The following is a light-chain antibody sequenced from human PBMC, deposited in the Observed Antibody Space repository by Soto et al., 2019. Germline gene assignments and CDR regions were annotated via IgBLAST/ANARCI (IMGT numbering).Light chain of an antibody. Sequence: EIVMTQSPATLSVSPGETATLSCRASQSVSNNLAWFQQKPGQAPRLLIYRASTRATGIPARFSGSGSGTEFTLAISSLQSEDFAVYYCQQCNNWPLTFGGGTKVEI. J-gene: IGKJ4*01. CDR3: QQCNNWPLT. CDR1: QSVSNN. V-gene: IGKV3-15*01. CDR2: RAS.